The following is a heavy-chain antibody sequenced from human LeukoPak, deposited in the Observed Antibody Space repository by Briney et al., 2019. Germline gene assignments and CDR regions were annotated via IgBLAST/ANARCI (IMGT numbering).Heavy chain of an antibody. CDR2: IQIDGRNQ. D-gene: IGHD2-15*01. V-gene: IGHV3-30*02. CDR3: AKDVNFHCHGDCSDS. Sequence: GGSLRLSCIASGFTFTNYGMHWVRQAPGKGLEWVAFIQIDGRNQYYADSVKGRFTISRDNSNNTLSLQMNSLRAEDTAVYYCAKDVNFHCHGDCSDSWGQGTLVTVSS. J-gene: IGHJ4*02. CDR1: GFTFTNYG.